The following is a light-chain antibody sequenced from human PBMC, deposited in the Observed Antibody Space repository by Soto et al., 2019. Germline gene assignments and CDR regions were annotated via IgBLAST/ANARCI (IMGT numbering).Light chain of an antibody. Sequence: IVLTQSPATLSLSPGERATLSCRASQSVSSYLAWYQQKPGQAPRLLIYDASNTATGIPARFSGSGSGTDITLTISSLEPEDFAVYYCQQYGSSPLTFGPGTKVDIK. J-gene: IGKJ3*01. CDR3: QQYGSSPLT. V-gene: IGKV3-11*01. CDR1: QSVSSY. CDR2: DAS.